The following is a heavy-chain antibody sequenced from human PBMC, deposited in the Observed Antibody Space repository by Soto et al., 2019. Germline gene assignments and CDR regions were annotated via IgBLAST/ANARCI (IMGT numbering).Heavy chain of an antibody. J-gene: IGHJ2*01. CDR2: IYYSGST. D-gene: IGHD3-10*01. V-gene: IGHV4-39*01. CDR1: GGSISSSSYY. Sequence: SETLSLTCTVSGGSISSSSYYWGWIRQPPGKGLEWIGSIYYSGSTYYNPSLKSRVTISVDTSKNQFSLKLSSVTAADTAVYYCARPYYYGSGSYYSGWYFDLWGRGTLVTVSS. CDR3: ARPYYYGSGSYYSGWYFDL.